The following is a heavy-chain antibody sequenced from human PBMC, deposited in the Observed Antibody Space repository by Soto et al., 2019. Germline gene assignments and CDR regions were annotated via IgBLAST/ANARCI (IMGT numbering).Heavy chain of an antibody. Sequence: SETRSLTYTVSGGSISSYYWSWIRQPPGKGLEWIGYIYYSGSTNYNPSLKSRVTISVDTSKNQFSLKLSSVTAADTAVYYCARDLAGYRAFDIWGQGTMVTVSS. J-gene: IGHJ3*02. CDR3: ARDLAGYRAFDI. CDR2: IYYSGST. D-gene: IGHD5-12*01. V-gene: IGHV4-59*01. CDR1: GGSISSYY.